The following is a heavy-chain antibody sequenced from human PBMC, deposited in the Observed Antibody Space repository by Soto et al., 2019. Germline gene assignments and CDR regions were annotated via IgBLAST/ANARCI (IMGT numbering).Heavy chain of an antibody. Sequence: EVQLVESGGGLVQPGGSLRLSCAASGFTFSSYWMHWVRQAPGKGLVWVSRISSDGNSTRYADSVKGRFTISRDNARNTRYRQVNSLRAEDTAVYYCTRLRMTAAGQWDYYGMDVWGQGTTVTVSS. V-gene: IGHV3-74*01. J-gene: IGHJ6*02. D-gene: IGHD6-13*01. CDR1: GFTFSSYW. CDR2: ISSDGNST. CDR3: TRLRMTAAGQWDYYGMDV.